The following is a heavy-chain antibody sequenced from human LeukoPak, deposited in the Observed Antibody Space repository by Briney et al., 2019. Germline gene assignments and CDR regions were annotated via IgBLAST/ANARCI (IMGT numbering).Heavy chain of an antibody. CDR1: GFTFSSYE. V-gene: IGHV3-48*03. J-gene: IGHJ5*02. Sequence: GGSLRLSCAASGFTFSSYEMNWVRQAPGKGLEWVSYISTSGSTIYYADSVKGRFTISRDNAKNSLYLQMNSLRAEDTAVYYCAKGPGARGHFNWFDPWGQGTLVTVSS. CDR3: AKGPGARGHFNWFDP. D-gene: IGHD5-12*01. CDR2: ISTSGSTI.